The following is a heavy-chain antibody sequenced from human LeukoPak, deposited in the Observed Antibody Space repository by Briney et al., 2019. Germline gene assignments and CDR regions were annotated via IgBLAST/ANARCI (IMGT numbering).Heavy chain of an antibody. J-gene: IGHJ4*02. Sequence: ASVKVSCKASGYTFTGYYMHWGRQAPGQGLEWMGWINPNSGGTNYAQKFQGRVTMTRDTSISTAYMELSRLRSDDTAVYYCASEDCSGGSCYSWIYWGQGTLVTVSS. V-gene: IGHV1-2*02. CDR1: GYTFTGYY. D-gene: IGHD2-15*01. CDR2: INPNSGGT. CDR3: ASEDCSGGSCYSWIY.